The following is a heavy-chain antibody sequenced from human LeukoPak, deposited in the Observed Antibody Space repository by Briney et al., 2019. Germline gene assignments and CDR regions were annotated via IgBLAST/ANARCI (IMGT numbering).Heavy chain of an antibody. J-gene: IGHJ4*02. D-gene: IGHD6-13*01. CDR3: ARMGGQQLVFGDY. V-gene: IGHV1-3*01. CDR2: INAGNGNT. Sequence: GVSVKVSCKASGYTFTSYAMHWVRQAPGQRLEWMGWINAGNGNTKYSQKFQGRVTITRDTSASTAYMELSSLRSEDTAVYYCARMGGQQLVFGDYWGQGTLVTVSS. CDR1: GYTFTSYA.